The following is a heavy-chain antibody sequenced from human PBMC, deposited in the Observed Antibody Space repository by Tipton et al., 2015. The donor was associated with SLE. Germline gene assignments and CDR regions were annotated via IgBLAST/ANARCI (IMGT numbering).Heavy chain of an antibody. CDR2: ISTSETT. CDR3: AGSTSSTFGWYFDL. D-gene: IGHD2-2*01. CDR1: GASVNSDNHY. Sequence: TLSLTCAVSGASVNSDNHYWSWIRQPAGKGLEWIGHISTSETTNYNPSLKSRVTISLDTSRNQVSLKLNSVTAADTAVYYCAGSTSSTFGWYFDLWGRGTQVIVSS. V-gene: IGHV4-61*09. J-gene: IGHJ2*01.